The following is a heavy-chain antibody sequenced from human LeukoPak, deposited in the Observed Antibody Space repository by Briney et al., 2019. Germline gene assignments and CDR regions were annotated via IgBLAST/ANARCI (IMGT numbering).Heavy chain of an antibody. CDR2: IIPVFGTS. CDR1: GGTFSSYA. J-gene: IGHJ5*02. Sequence: SVKVSCMASGGTFSSYAISWVRQAPGQGLEWMGGIIPVFGTSNYAQKFQGRVTITADESTRTAYMELSSLRSEDTAVYYCARVTGGRYCSTTSCYMRGWFDPWGQGTLVTVSS. D-gene: IGHD2-2*02. CDR3: ARVTGGRYCSTTSCYMRGWFDP. V-gene: IGHV1-69*13.